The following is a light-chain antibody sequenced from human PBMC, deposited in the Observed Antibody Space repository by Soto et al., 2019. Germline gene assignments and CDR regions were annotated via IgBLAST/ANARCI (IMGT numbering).Light chain of an antibody. Sequence: DTQMTQSPSSLSASVGDRVTITCRASQDIRNELAWYQQKSVKAPKRLIYAVSSLESGVPSRFSGSRSGTEFTLTITSLQPEDFATYYCLQHNSYPPTFGQGTKVDIK. J-gene: IGKJ2*01. CDR3: LQHNSYPPT. CDR2: AVS. V-gene: IGKV1-17*01. CDR1: QDIRNE.